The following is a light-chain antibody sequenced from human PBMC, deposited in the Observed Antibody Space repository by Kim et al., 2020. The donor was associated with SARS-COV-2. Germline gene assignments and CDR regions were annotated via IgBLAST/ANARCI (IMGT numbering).Light chain of an antibody. J-gene: IGKJ1*01. CDR3: QYRRT. Sequence: VTLSLSPGERATLSCGTSRTVSNYLAWYQQKPGQAPRLLIYDASNRATGIPVRFSGSVSGTDFSLTISNLEPEDFAVYYCQYRRTFGQGTKVDIK. CDR2: DAS. CDR1: RTVSNY. V-gene: IGKV3-11*01.